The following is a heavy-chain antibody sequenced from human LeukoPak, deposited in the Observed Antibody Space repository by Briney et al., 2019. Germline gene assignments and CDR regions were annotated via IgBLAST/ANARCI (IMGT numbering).Heavy chain of an antibody. J-gene: IGHJ4*02. CDR3: AKDIGPLTYHYDTSGYSGAFDY. V-gene: IGHV3-21*04. D-gene: IGHD3-22*01. CDR1: GFTFSSYT. Sequence: GGSLRLSCAASGFTFSSYTMNWVRQAPGKGLEGVSSITSSSSYIYYADSVKGRFTISRDNAKNSLYLHMNSLRAEDTAFYYCAKDIGPLTYHYDTSGYSGAFDYWGQGTLVTASS. CDR2: ITSSSSYI.